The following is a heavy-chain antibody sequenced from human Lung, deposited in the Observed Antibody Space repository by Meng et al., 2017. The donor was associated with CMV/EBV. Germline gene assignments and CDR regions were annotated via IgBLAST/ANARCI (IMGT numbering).Heavy chain of an antibody. CDR1: GFTFSGSA. J-gene: IGHJ6*02. CDR3: TSHSYDFWGGMDV. D-gene: IGHD3-3*01. Sequence: GGSXRLSCAASGFTFSGSAMHWVRQASGKGLEWVGRIRSKANSYATAYAASVKGRFTISRDDSKNTAYLQMNSLKTEDTAVYYCTSHSYDFWGGMDVWGQGTTVTVSS. V-gene: IGHV3-73*01. CDR2: IRSKANSYAT.